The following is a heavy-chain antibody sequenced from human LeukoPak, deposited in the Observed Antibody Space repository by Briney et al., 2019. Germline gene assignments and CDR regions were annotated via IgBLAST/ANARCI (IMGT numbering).Heavy chain of an antibody. CDR2: ISGRGAYT. D-gene: IGHD3-22*01. J-gene: IGHJ4*02. CDR3: AKDRFPCRGYTTSFDS. V-gene: IGHV3-23*01. CDR1: GFAFTTHS. Sequence: GGSLRLSCTASGFAFTTHSMSWVRQAPGRGLEWVSAISGRGAYTYYADFGKGRFTVSRGNSKNTLYLQMTSLRAEDAAIYCCAKDRFPCRGYTTSFDSWGPGTLVTVSS.